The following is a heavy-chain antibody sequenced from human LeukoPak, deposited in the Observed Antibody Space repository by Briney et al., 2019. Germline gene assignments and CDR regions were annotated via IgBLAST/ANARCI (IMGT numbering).Heavy chain of an antibody. D-gene: IGHD3-3*01. V-gene: IGHV4-30-2*01. J-gene: IGHJ4*02. CDR2: IFHSGSP. Sequence: PSETLSLTCSVSGGSITSAYYYWTWIRQPPGKGLEWIGYIFHSGSPYYNPSLKSRVTISVDRSKNQFSLNLSSVTAADTAVYYCAKARGNFYDFWSAYDCWGQGTLVTVSS. CDR1: GGSITSAYYY. CDR3: AKARGNFYDFWSAYDC.